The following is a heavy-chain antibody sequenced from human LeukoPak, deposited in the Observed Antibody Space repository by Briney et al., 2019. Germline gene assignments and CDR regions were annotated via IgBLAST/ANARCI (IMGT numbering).Heavy chain of an antibody. D-gene: IGHD1-26*01. V-gene: IGHV4-59*12. CDR3: ARGRVGAIDY. CDR1: GGSISSYY. Sequence: PSETLSLTYTVSGGSISSYYWSWIRQPPGKGLEWIGSIYYSGSTYYNPSLKSRVTISVDTSKNQFSLKLSSVTAADTAVYYCARGRVGAIDYWGQGTLVTVSS. J-gene: IGHJ4*02. CDR2: IYYSGST.